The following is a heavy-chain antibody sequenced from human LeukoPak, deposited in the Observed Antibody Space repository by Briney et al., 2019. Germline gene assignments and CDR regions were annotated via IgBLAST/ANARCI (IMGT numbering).Heavy chain of an antibody. V-gene: IGHV1-8*01. CDR1: GWPFCTHD. D-gene: IGHD2-15*01. J-gene: IGHJ5*01. Sequence: ASVKVSCKASGWPFCTHDINWVRQSTGQGLEWLGWVNPNSGTAGYAQKFQGRVAMTRDSSISTAYLELNSLRSEDTAVYFCATTRRLPLLGFDSWGQGTLVTVSS. CDR3: ATTRRLPLLGFDS. CDR2: VNPNSGTA.